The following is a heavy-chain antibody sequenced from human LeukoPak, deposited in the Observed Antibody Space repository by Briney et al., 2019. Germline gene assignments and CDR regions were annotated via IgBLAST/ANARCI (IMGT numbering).Heavy chain of an antibody. D-gene: IGHD2-21*01. CDR1: GFTFSNSD. CDR3: AKFVSPSNPDYFDF. Sequence: GGSLRLSCTASGFTFSNSDMNWVRQTPGKGLEWVSGISGSGGSTYYADSVKGRFTISRDNSRNTLYLQLNSLRVEDTAVYYCAKFVSPSNPDYFDFWGQGTLVTVSS. CDR2: ISGSGGST. J-gene: IGHJ4*02. V-gene: IGHV3-23*01.